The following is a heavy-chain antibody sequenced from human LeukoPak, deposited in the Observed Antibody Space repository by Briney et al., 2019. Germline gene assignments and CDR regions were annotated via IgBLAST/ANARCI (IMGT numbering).Heavy chain of an antibody. J-gene: IGHJ4*02. CDR1: GFTFSNYA. V-gene: IGHV3-30-3*01. CDR3: ARSRAVAADLDY. CDR2: ISYDASNK. D-gene: IGHD6-19*01. Sequence: GGSLRLSCAASGFTFSNYAMHWVRQAPGKGLEWVAVISYDASNKYYADSVKGRFTISRDNSKNTLYLQMNGLRAEDTAVYYCARSRAVAADLDYWGQGTLVTVSS.